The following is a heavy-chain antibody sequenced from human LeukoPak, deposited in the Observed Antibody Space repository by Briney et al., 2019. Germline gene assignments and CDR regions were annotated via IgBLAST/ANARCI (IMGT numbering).Heavy chain of an antibody. CDR2: FDPEDGET. CDR1: GYTLTELS. D-gene: IGHD3-3*01. CDR3: ATPIFGVASFDY. V-gene: IGHV1-24*01. Sequence: ASVKVSCKVSGYTLTELSMHWVRQAPGKGLEWIGGFDPEDGETIYAQKFQGRVTMTEDTSTDTAYMELSSLRSEDTAVYYCATPIFGVASFDYWGQGTLVTVSS. J-gene: IGHJ4*02.